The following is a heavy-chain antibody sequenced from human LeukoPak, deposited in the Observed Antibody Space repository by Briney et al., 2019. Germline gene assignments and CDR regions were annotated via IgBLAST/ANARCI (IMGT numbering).Heavy chain of an antibody. V-gene: IGHV3-48*01. CDR2: ISRSSATV. J-gene: IGHJ4*02. Sequence: AGGSLRLSCSVSGYTFSNFDMNWVRQTPGKGLEWVSYISRSSATVYYAGSVQGRFTISRDNAKNLLYLQMNSLTAEDTAVYYCARVEGTTGQGFDYWGQGALVTVSS. CDR1: GYTFSNFD. D-gene: IGHD1-7*01. CDR3: ARVEGTTGQGFDY.